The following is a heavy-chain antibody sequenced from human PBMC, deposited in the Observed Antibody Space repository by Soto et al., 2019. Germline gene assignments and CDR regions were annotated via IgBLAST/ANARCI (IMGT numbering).Heavy chain of an antibody. CDR2: IYYSGST. D-gene: IGHD4-17*01. Sequence: QVQLQESGPGLVKPSQTLSLTCTVSGGSISSGGYYWSWIRQHPGKGLEWIGYIYYSGSTYYNPSLKSRVTISVDTSKNQFSLKLSSVTAADTAVYYCARGCDSDYGAYYFDYWGQGTLVTVSS. V-gene: IGHV4-31*03. CDR1: GGSISSGGYY. J-gene: IGHJ4*02. CDR3: ARGCDSDYGAYYFDY.